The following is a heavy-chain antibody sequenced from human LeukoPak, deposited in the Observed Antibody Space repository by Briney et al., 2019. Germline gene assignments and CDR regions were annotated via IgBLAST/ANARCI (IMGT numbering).Heavy chain of an antibody. V-gene: IGHV4-39*07. J-gene: IGHJ6*03. CDR3: ARAYYYYYMDV. CDR1: GGSISSSSYY. CDR2: IYYSGST. Sequence: SETLSLTCTVSGGSISSSSYYWGWIRQPPGKGLEWIGSIYYSGSTYYNPSLKSRVTISVDTSKNQFSLKLSSVTAADTAVYYCARAYYYYYMDVWGKGTTVTVSS.